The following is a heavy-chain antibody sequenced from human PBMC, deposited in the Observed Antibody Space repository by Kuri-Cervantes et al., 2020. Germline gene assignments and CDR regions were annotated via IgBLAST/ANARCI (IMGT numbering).Heavy chain of an antibody. CDR3: ARGISGRDINQRYYYYGMDV. J-gene: IGHJ6*02. V-gene: IGHV3-66*01. Sequence: GGSARVSCVASVSTVSSNYMSWVRQAPGKGLEWVSVIYRGGSTYYADSVKGRFTISRDNSKNTLYLQMNSLRAEDTAVYYCARGISGRDINQRYYYYGMDVWGQGTTVTVSS. D-gene: IGHD6-19*01. CDR1: VSTVSSNY. CDR2: IYRGGST.